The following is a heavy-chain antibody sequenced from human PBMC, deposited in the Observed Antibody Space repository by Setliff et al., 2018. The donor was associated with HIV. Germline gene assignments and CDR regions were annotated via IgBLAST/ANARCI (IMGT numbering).Heavy chain of an antibody. J-gene: IGHJ6*03. CDR3: ARDRSSGRGYYYYYYMDV. CDR1: GGSISSYY. CDR2: IYYSGST. D-gene: IGHD6-19*01. V-gene: IGHV4-59*01. Sequence: SETLSLTCTVSGGSISSYYWSWIWQPPGKGLEWIGYIYYSGSTNYNPSLKSRVTISVDTSKNQFSLKLSPVTAADTAVYYCARDRSSGRGYYYYYYMDVWGKGTTVTVSS.